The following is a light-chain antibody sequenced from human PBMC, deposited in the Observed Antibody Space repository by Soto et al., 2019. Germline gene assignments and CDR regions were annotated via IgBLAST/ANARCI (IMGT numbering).Light chain of an antibody. CDR1: QSVSSSY. CDR2: GGS. Sequence: EIVLTQSPGTLSLSPGERATLSCRASQSVSSSYLGWYQQKPGQAPRLLIYGGSSRATGIPDRFSGSGSGTDFTLPISRLEPEDFAVYYCQQYGSLPRTFGQGTKLEIK. CDR3: QQYGSLPRT. J-gene: IGKJ2*01. V-gene: IGKV3-20*01.